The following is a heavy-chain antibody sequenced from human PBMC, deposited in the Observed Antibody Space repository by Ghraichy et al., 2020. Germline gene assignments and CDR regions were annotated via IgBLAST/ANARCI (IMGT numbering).Heavy chain of an antibody. Sequence: GGSLRLSCAASGFTFTNYVMSWVRQAPGKGLECVSVIGASGGWTNYAESVKGRFTVSRDNSKNTLYLQMNSLRAEDTAVYYCAKGGTDTSVFDYWGQGTLITVSS. CDR3: AKGGTDTSVFDY. V-gene: IGHV3-23*01. D-gene: IGHD3-22*01. CDR2: IGASGGWT. J-gene: IGHJ4*02. CDR1: GFTFTNYV.